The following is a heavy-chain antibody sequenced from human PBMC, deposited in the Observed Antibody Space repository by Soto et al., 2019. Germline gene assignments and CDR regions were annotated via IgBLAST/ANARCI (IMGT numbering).Heavy chain of an antibody. Sequence: HPGGSLRLSCAASGFTFSGYAMRWVRQAPDKGLEWVAIISYDGNSQHYADPVKGRFTVSRDSSKNTLFLQMNSLKPEDTAVYYCARSRGSDGYYYVDYWGQGT. CDR2: ISYDGNSQ. CDR3: ARSRGSDGYYYVDY. CDR1: GFTFSGYA. D-gene: IGHD3-16*01. V-gene: IGHV3-30-3*01. J-gene: IGHJ4*02.